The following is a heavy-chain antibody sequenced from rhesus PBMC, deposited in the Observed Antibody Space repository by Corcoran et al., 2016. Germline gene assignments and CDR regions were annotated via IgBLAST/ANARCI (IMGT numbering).Heavy chain of an antibody. Sequence: EVQLVQSGAEVKKPGASVKISCKASGYTFNDYYLHRVRQDPGKGLEWMGRVDPEDGEAIPAQKFQDRVPRTPNTSTDTAYIELSSLRSEDTAVYYCATVGGVWGRGVLVTVSS. J-gene: IGHJ5-2*02. CDR2: VDPEDGEA. CDR1: GYTFNDYY. CDR3: ATVGGV. V-gene: IGHV1-111*02.